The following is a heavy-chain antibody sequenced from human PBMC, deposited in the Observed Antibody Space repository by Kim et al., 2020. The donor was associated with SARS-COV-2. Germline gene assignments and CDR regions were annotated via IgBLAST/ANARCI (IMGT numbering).Heavy chain of an antibody. J-gene: IGHJ4*02. CDR2: INPDSGAT. Sequence: ASVKVSCKASGYTFTGFYINWVRQAPGQGLEWMGRINPDSGATDYAQKFQGRVTLTSDTSTSTTYMELSSLRSDDTAVYYCARGELRDWGQGTLVTVSP. V-gene: IGHV1-2*06. CDR3: ARGELRD. CDR1: GYTFTGFY. D-gene: IGHD2-21*01.